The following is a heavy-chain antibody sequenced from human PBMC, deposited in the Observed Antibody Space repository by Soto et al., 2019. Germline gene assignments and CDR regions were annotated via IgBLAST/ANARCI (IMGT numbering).Heavy chain of an antibody. CDR2: ISGSGGST. J-gene: IGHJ3*02. CDR3: ANSHTSSVNSGCYDGIGAFDI. V-gene: IGHV3-23*01. D-gene: IGHD1-26*01. Sequence: GGSLRLSCAASGFTFSSYAMSWVRQAPGKGLEWVSAISGSGGSTYYADSVKGRFTISRDNTKNTLYLQMNSLRAEDTAGADCANSHTSSVNSGCYDGIGAFDIWGQGTMVTVSS. CDR1: GFTFSSYA.